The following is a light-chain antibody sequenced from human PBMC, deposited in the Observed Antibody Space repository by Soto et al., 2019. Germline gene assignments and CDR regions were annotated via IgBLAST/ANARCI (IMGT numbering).Light chain of an antibody. Sequence: DIQMTQSPPSLSASVGDRVTITCQASQDIGNSLNWFQHKPGKAPNLVIYDAYNLEIGVPSRFSGSGSGTDFTFTITSLRPEDIATYYCQKSDHLPLFGPGTKWKAN. CDR3: QKSDHLPL. J-gene: IGKJ3*01. CDR1: QDIGNS. V-gene: IGKV1-33*01. CDR2: DAY.